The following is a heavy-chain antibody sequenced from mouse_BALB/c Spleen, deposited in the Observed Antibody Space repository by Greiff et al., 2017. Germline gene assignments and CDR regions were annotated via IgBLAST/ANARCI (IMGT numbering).Heavy chain of an antibody. CDR1: GYAFSSYW. Sequence: QVQLKESGAELVRPGSSVKISCKASGYAFSSYWMNWVKQRPGQGLEWIGQIYPGDGDTNYNGKFKGKATLTADKSSSTAYMQLSSLTSEDSAVYFCAQTGKKQDYFDYWGQGTTLTVSS. J-gene: IGHJ2*01. CDR2: IYPGDGDT. V-gene: IGHV1-80*01. CDR3: AQTGKKQDYFDY.